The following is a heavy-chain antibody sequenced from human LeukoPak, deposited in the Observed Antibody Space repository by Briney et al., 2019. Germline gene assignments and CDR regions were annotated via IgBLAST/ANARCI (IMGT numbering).Heavy chain of an antibody. V-gene: IGHV4-59*01. CDR3: AALVWRRRLQSIDY. J-gene: IGHJ4*02. CDR2: IYYSGST. Sequence: SDTLSLTCSVSGGSMTSYYWGWLRQPPGKALEWIGYIYYSGSTNYIPSLLSRVTISIDTSKNQFSLRLPSVTAAGTAVYYCAALVWRRRLQSIDYWGQGTLVTVSS. D-gene: IGHD2-21*02. CDR1: GGSMTSYY.